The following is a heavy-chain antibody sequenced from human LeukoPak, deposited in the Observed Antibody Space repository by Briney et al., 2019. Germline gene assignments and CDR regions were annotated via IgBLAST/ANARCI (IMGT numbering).Heavy chain of an antibody. CDR2: ISYDGSNK. CDR3: ARDNRRWREEGGYFDY. J-gene: IGHJ4*02. Sequence: GGSLRLSCAASGFTFSSYAMHWVRQAPGKGLEWVAVISYDGSNKYYADSVKGRFTISRDNSKNTLYLQMNSLRAEDTAVYYCARDNRRWREEGGYFDYWGQGTLVTVSS. D-gene: IGHD1-1*01. V-gene: IGHV3-30-3*01. CDR1: GFTFSSYA.